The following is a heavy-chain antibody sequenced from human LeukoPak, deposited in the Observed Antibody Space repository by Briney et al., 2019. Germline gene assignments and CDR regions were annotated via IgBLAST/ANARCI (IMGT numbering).Heavy chain of an antibody. Sequence: GGSLRLSCAASGFSFTNAWMTWVRQAPGKGLEWVGHIKRKIDGETTEYAATVKGRFTISRDNSQNMVYLQMNSLKTEDTGVYYCSTVDYWGQGTQVTVSS. J-gene: IGHJ4*02. CDR3: STVDY. D-gene: IGHD2-2*03. CDR1: GFSFTNAW. CDR2: IKRKIDGETT. V-gene: IGHV3-15*05.